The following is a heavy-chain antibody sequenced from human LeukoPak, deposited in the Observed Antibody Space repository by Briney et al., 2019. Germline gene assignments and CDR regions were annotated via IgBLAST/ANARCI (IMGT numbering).Heavy chain of an antibody. J-gene: IGHJ5*02. D-gene: IGHD2-21*02. Sequence: ASVKVSCKASGGTFSSYAISWVRQAPGQGLEWMGRIIPILGIANYAQKFQGRVTITADKSTSTAYMELSSLRSEDTAVYYCARAGLYCGGDCYSGSWFDPWGQGTLVTVSS. CDR1: GGTFSSYA. CDR2: IIPILGIA. V-gene: IGHV1-69*04. CDR3: ARAGLYCGGDCYSGSWFDP.